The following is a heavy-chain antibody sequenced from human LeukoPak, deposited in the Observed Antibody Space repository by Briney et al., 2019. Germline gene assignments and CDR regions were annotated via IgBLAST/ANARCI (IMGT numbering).Heavy chain of an antibody. D-gene: IGHD6-13*01. CDR1: GFTFSSYS. Sequence: GGSLRLSCAASGFTFSSYSMNWVRQAPGKGLEWVSSISSSSSYIYYADSVKGRFTISRDNAKNSLYLQMNSLRAEDTAVYYCARDAAAGRLGYYFDYWGQGTLVTVSS. J-gene: IGHJ4*02. CDR2: ISSSSSYI. V-gene: IGHV3-21*01. CDR3: ARDAAAGRLGYYFDY.